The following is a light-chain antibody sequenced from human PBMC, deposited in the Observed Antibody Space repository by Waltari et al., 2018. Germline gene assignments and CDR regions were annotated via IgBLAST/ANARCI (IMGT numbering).Light chain of an antibody. Sequence: EVVLTQSPVTLSLSAGERASLSCRASESVYKYLAWYQQRPGQPPRLLIYDTSNRAAGVPGRFSGSGYGTDFTHTITSLEAEDFAVYFCQQGSILPLTFGGGTRVEIK. CDR3: QQGSILPLT. J-gene: IGKJ4*01. V-gene: IGKV3-11*01. CDR2: DTS. CDR1: ESVYKY.